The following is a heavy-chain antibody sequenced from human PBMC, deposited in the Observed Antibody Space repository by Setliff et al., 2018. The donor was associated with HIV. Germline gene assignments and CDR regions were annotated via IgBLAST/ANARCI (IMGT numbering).Heavy chain of an antibody. J-gene: IGHJ6*03. D-gene: IGHD2-8*02. CDR2: IKKDGREK. V-gene: IGHV3-7*01. CDR3: ARVFWYGLPQIYYYMDV. Sequence: PGGSLRLSCGASGFIFSDSWMDWVRQAPGKGLEWVAIIKKDGREKYYVDSVKGRFTLSRDNAKNSLYLQMNSLRAEDTAVYYCARVFWYGLPQIYYYMDVWGKGTTVTVSS. CDR1: GFIFSDSW.